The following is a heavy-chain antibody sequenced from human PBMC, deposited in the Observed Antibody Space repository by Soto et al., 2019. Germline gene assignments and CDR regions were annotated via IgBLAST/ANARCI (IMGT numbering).Heavy chain of an antibody. D-gene: IGHD2-15*01. J-gene: IGHJ6*03. Sequence: SETLSLTCAVYCGSFSGYYWSWIRQPPGKGLEWIGEINHSGSTNYNPSLKSRVTISVDTSKNQFSLKLSSVTAADTAVYYCARGGVVVAATPLTYYYFYMDVWGKGTTVTVSS. CDR2: INHSGST. CDR3: ARGGVVVAATPLTYYYFYMDV. V-gene: IGHV4-34*01. CDR1: CGSFSGYY.